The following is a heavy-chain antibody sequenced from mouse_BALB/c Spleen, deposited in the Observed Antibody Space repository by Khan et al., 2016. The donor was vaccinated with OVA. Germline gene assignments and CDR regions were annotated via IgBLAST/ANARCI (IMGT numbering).Heavy chain of an antibody. CDR3: ASSDYGSTYAMYY. CDR2: IYRVTGST. CDR1: GYIFTSYW. Sequence: LKQSGADLVRPGASVKLSCKTSGYIFTSYWIHWVIQRSGQGLAWIARIYRVTGSTYYNEKFKGMATLTADKSSSTAYMQLSILKSETPAVYFCASSDYGSTYAMYYWCQGTSVTVSS. D-gene: IGHD1-1*01. J-gene: IGHJ4*01. V-gene: IGHV1S132*01.